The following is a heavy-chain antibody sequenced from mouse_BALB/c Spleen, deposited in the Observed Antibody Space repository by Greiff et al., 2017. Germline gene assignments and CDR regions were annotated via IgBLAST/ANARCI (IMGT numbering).Heavy chain of an antibody. J-gene: IGHJ4*01. D-gene: IGHD1-1*01. CDR2: ISSGGSYT. V-gene: IGHV5-6*03. CDR3: ASFTTATDY. CDR1: GFTFSSYG. Sequence: EVKLMESGGGLVKPGGSLKLSCAASGFTFSSYGMSWVRQTPDKRLEWVATISSGGSYTYYPDSVKGRFTISRDNAKNTLYLQMSSLKSEDTAMYYCASFTTATDYWGQGTSVTVSS.